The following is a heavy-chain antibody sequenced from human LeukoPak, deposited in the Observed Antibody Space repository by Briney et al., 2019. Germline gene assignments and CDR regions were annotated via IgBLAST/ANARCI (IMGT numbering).Heavy chain of an antibody. CDR3: ARDLRGTTAGY. D-gene: IGHD1-7*01. CDR2: ISSSGSTI. J-gene: IGHJ4*02. Sequence: GGSLRLSCAASGFTFSSYEMNWVRQAPGKGLEWVSYISSSGSTIYYADSVKGRFTISRDNAKNSLYLQMNSLRAEDTAVYYCARDLRGTTAGYWGQGTLVTVSS. CDR1: GFTFSSYE. V-gene: IGHV3-48*03.